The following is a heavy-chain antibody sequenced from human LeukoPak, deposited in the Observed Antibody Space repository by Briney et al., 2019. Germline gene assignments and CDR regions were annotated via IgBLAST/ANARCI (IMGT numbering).Heavy chain of an antibody. D-gene: IGHD3-16*01. CDR3: ARDRGTLGQDY. J-gene: IGHJ4*02. V-gene: IGHV4-59*12. CDR2: IYYSGST. CDR1: GGSISSYY. Sequence: PSETLSLTCTVSGGSISSYYWSWIRQPPGKGLEWIGYIYYSGSTYYNPSLKSRVTISVDTSKNQFSLKLSSVTAADTAVYYCARDRGTLGQDYWGQGTLVTVSS.